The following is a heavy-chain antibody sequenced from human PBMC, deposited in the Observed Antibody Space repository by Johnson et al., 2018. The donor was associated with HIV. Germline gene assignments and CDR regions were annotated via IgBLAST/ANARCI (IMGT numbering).Heavy chain of an antibody. CDR2: ISGSGGTI. J-gene: IGHJ3*02. CDR1: GSTFSDYY. Sequence: QVHLVESGGDLVKAGGSLRLSCAASGSTFSDYYMSWIRQAPGKGLEWVSYISGSGGTIYYADSVKGRFTISRDNAMNSVYLQMNSLRGEDTAVYYCARVWGVEVARGAFDIWGKGQWSPSPQ. CDR3: ARVWGVEVARGAFDI. V-gene: IGHV3-11*04. D-gene: IGHD3-16*01.